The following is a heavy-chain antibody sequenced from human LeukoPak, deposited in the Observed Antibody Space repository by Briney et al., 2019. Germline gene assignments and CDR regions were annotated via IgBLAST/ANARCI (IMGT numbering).Heavy chain of an antibody. CDR3: ARVGWLQFAFDY. J-gene: IGHJ4*02. CDR2: SNSDGSIT. V-gene: IGHV3-74*01. CDR1: GFTISSYW. Sequence: GGSLRLSCAASGFTISSYWMHWVRQGPGKGLVWVSRSNSDGSITSYADSVKGRFTISRDNAKNTLYLQMNSLRAEDTAVYYCARVGWLQFAFDYWGQGTLVTVSS. D-gene: IGHD5-24*01.